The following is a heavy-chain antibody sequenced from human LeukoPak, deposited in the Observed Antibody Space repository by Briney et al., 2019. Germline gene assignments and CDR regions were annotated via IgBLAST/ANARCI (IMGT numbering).Heavy chain of an antibody. Sequence: GASVKVSCKASGGTFSSYAISWVRQAPGQGLEWMGGIIPIFGTANYAQKFQGRVTITTDESTSTAYMELSSLRSEDTAVYYCAVGYCSSTSCPYYSDYWGQGTLVTVSS. D-gene: IGHD2-2*01. V-gene: IGHV1-69*05. CDR3: AVGYCSSTSCPYYSDY. CDR2: IIPIFGTA. J-gene: IGHJ4*02. CDR1: GGTFSSYA.